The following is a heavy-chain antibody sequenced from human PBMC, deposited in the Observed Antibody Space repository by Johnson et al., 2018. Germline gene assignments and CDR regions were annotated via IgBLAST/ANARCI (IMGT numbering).Heavy chain of an antibody. CDR1: GFTFSSYS. V-gene: IGHV3-23*04. J-gene: IGHJ3*02. Sequence: VQLVESGGGLVQPGGSLRLSCAASGFTFSSYSMSWVRQAPGKGLAWVSDIYGSGGTAHYADSVKGRFTISRDNSKNTLYLQMNSLRVEDTAVYSCARRDYGFWGGYPDAFDIGGQGTMVTVSS. D-gene: IGHD3-3*01. CDR2: IYGSGGTA. CDR3: ARRDYGFWGGYPDAFDI.